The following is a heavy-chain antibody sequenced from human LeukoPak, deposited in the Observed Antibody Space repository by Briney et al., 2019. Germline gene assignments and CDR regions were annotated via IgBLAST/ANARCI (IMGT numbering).Heavy chain of an antibody. D-gene: IGHD2-15*01. V-gene: IGHV3-7*01. CDR3: ASYCSGGSCPGRGGPPAFDY. J-gene: IGHJ4*02. CDR1: GFTFSSYW. CDR2: IKQDGSEK. Sequence: SGGSLRLSCAASGFTFSSYWMSWVRQAPGKGLEWVANIKQDGSEKYYVDSVKGRFTISRDNAKNSLYLQMNSLRAEDTAVYYCASYCSGGSCPGRGGPPAFDYWGQGTLVTVSS.